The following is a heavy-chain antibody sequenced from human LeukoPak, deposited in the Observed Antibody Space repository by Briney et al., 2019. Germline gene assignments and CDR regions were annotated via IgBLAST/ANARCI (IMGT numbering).Heavy chain of an antibody. D-gene: IGHD4-17*01. Sequence: SETLSLTCAVSGYSISSGYYWGWIRQPPGQGLEWIGIIYHSGSTYYNPSLKSRVAISVDTSKNQFSLKLSSVTAADTAVYYCARLSRGGGDYGYWGQGTLVTVSS. J-gene: IGHJ4*02. CDR2: IYHSGST. CDR1: GYSISSGYY. CDR3: ARLSRGGGDYGY. V-gene: IGHV4-38-2*01.